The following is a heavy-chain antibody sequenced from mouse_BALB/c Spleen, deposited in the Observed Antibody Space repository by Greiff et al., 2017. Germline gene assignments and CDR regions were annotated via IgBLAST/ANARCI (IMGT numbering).Heavy chain of an antibody. CDR3: ARITTATDYFDY. Sequence: DVMLVESGGDLVKPGGSLKLSCAASGFTFSSYGMSWVRQTPDKRLEWVATISSGGSYTYYPDSVKGRFTISRDNAKNTLYLQMSSLKSEDTAMYYCARITTATDYFDYWGQGTTLTVSS. J-gene: IGHJ2*01. CDR1: GFTFSSYG. CDR2: ISSGGSYT. D-gene: IGHD1-2*01. V-gene: IGHV5-6*02.